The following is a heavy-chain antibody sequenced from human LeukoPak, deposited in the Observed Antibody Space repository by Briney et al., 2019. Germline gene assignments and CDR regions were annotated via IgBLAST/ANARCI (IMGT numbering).Heavy chain of an antibody. CDR1: GFTFGIYA. CDR2: IRQKAYGGTP. J-gene: IGHJ4*02. V-gene: IGHV3-49*04. D-gene: IGHD2-15*01. CDR3: ARESGGPVDY. Sequence: PGRSLRLSCSASGFTFGIYAMTWVRQAPAKGLEWVAFIRQKAYGGTPEYAASVKGRFTISRDDSKSLVYLQMNSLKTEDTAVYYCARESGGPVDYWGQGTLVTVSS.